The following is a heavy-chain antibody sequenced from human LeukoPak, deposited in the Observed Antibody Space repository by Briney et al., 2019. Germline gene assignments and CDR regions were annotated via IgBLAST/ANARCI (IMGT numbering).Heavy chain of an antibody. CDR2: INPRSGGT. CDR3: ARHVSSSGEDS. J-gene: IGHJ4*02. Sequence: GASVKVSCKASGYIFTNYYMHWVRQAPGQGLEWMGWINPRSGGTNFAQKFQGRVTMTRDTFISAAYMELSRLRSDDTAVYYCARHVSSSGEDSWGQGTLVTVSS. CDR1: GYIFTNYY. V-gene: IGHV1-2*02. D-gene: IGHD2-21*01.